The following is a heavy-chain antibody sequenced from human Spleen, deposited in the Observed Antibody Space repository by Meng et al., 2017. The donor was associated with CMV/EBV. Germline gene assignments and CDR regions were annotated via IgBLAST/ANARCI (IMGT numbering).Heavy chain of an antibody. V-gene: IGHV3-21*01. D-gene: IGHD1-7*01. Sequence: GGSLRLSCAASGFTFRTYAMHWVRQAPGKGPEWVASIRSGSTYINYAPSVQGRFTISRDDANNSLFLLMNNLRAEDTAVYYCARAGATGTTRPGDIWGQGTLVTVSS. J-gene: IGHJ4*02. CDR1: GFTFRTYA. CDR2: IRSGSTYI. CDR3: ARAGATGTTRPGDI.